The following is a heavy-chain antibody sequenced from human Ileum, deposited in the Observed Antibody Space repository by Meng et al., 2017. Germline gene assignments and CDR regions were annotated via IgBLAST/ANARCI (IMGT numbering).Heavy chain of an antibody. CDR3: ARTSGWFYY. V-gene: IGHV4-34*01. Sequence: QVQLQQWGAGLLKPSGTLSLTRAVYGGSFSGYYWGWIRQPPGKGLEWIGEINHSGSTNYNPSLKSRVTISVDTSKNQFSLKLSSVTAADTAVYYCARTSGWFYYWGQGTLVTVSS. D-gene: IGHD6-19*01. CDR1: GGSFSGYY. CDR2: INHSGST. J-gene: IGHJ4*02.